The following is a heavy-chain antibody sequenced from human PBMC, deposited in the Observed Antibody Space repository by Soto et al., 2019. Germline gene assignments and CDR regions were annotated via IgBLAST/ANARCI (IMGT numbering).Heavy chain of an antibody. CDR1: GFTFSTYA. Sequence: GGSLRLSCAASGFTFSTYAMSWVRQAPGKGLEWVSALSGSGGSIYYADSVKGRFTISRDNSKNTLYMQVNSLRAEDSAVYYCAKEKSFYNNGTFDCWGQGTLVTVSS. J-gene: IGHJ4*02. CDR2: LSGSGGSI. V-gene: IGHV3-23*01. CDR3: AKEKSFYNNGTFDC. D-gene: IGHD3-16*02.